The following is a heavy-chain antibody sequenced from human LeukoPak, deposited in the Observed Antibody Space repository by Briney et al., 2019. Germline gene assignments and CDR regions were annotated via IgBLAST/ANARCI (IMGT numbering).Heavy chain of an antibody. CDR2: IYYSGST. CDR3: ARTPYYSTHYYMDV. CDR1: GGSISSYY. J-gene: IGHJ6*03. D-gene: IGHD3-10*01. Sequence: PSETLSLTCTVSGGSISSYYWSWIRQPPGKGLEWIGYIYYSGSTNYNPSLKSRVTISVDTSKNQFSLKLSSVTAADTAVYYCARTPYYSTHYYMDVWGKGTTVTISS. V-gene: IGHV4-59*01.